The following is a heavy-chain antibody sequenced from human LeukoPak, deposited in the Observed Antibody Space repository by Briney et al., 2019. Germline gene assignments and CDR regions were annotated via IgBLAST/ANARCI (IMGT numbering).Heavy chain of an antibody. CDR2: ISAYNGNT. Sequence: ASVTVSCKASGYTLTSYGISWVRQAPGQGLEWMGWISAYNGNTNYAQKLQGRVTMTTDTSTSTAYMELRSLRSDDTAVYYCATMVRGVIEDNWFDPWGQGTLVTVSS. J-gene: IGHJ5*02. CDR3: ATMVRGVIEDNWFDP. CDR1: GYTLTSYG. D-gene: IGHD3-10*01. V-gene: IGHV1-18*01.